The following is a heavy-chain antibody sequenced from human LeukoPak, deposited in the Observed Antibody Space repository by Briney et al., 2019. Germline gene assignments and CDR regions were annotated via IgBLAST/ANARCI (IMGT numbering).Heavy chain of an antibody. CDR1: GFTYSSYW. Sequence: GGSLRLSCAASGFTYSSYWMSWVHQAPGKGLEWVANIKQDGSEKYYVDSVKGRFTISRDNAKNSLYLQMNSLRAEDTAVYYCARSGGWYGSYFDYWGQGTLVTVSS. D-gene: IGHD6-19*01. CDR3: ARSGGWYGSYFDY. CDR2: IKQDGSEK. V-gene: IGHV3-7*01. J-gene: IGHJ4*02.